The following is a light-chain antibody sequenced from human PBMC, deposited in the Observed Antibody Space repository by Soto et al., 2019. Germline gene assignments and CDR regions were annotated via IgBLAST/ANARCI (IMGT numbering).Light chain of an antibody. J-gene: IGKJ1*01. CDR1: QSVSSN. CDR2: GAS. Sequence: EIVMTQSPATLSVSPGERATLSCRASQSVSSNLAWYQQKPGQAPRLLIYGASTRATGIPARFSGSGSGTEFTLPISSLQSEDFAVYYCQQYNNGPSWTFGQGTKVEIK. V-gene: IGKV3-15*01. CDR3: QQYNNGPSWT.